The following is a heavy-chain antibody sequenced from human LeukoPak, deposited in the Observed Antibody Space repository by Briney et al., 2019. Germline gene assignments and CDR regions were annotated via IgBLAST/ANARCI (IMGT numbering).Heavy chain of an antibody. D-gene: IGHD1-26*01. CDR1: GDSISSSSYY. Sequence: SETLSLTCTVSGDSISSSSYYWDWIRQPPGKGLEWIGTIFYSGSTYYNPSLKSRVTISVDTSKNQFSLKLSSVTAEDTAVYYCARDTSIVGRTLDYWGQGTLVTVSS. CDR3: ARDTSIVGRTLDY. J-gene: IGHJ4*02. V-gene: IGHV4-39*02. CDR2: IFYSGST.